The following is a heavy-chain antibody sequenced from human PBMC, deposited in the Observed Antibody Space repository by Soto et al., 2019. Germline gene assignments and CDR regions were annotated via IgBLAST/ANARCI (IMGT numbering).Heavy chain of an antibody. V-gene: IGHV3-23*01. CDR1: GVTFSSYA. D-gene: IGHD3-16*01. CDR2: ISGSGGST. Sequence: XLRLSCAASGVTFSSYAMSWVRQAPGKGLEWVSAISGSGGSTYYADSVKGRFTISRDNSKNTLYLQMNSLRAEDTAVYYCAKIYRPGGPFAPWGQGTLVTVSS. CDR3: AKIYRPGGPFAP. J-gene: IGHJ5*02.